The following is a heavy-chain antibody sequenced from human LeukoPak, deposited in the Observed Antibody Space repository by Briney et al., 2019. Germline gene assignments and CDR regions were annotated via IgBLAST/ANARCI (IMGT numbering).Heavy chain of an antibody. Sequence: AASVKVSCKASGYTFNSHGISWVRQAPGQGLEWMGRIIPILGIANYAQKFQGRVTITADKSTSTAYMELSSLRSEDTAVYYCASVPGVSIDYWGQGTLVTVSS. CDR2: IIPILGIA. V-gene: IGHV1-69*04. D-gene: IGHD6-13*01. CDR1: GYTFNSHG. CDR3: ASVPGVSIDY. J-gene: IGHJ4*02.